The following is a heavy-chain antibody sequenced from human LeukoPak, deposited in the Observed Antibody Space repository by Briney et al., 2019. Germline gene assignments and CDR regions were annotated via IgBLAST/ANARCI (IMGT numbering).Heavy chain of an antibody. CDR1: GFTFNSYG. D-gene: IGHD2-15*01. Sequence: PGRSLRLSCAASGFTFNSYGMHWVRQAPGKGLEWVAVISYDGSNKYYADSVKGRFTISRDNSKNTLYLQMNSLRAEDTAVYYCAKLVVADPFDYWGQGTLVTVSS. CDR2: ISYDGSNK. CDR3: AKLVVADPFDY. V-gene: IGHV3-30*18. J-gene: IGHJ4*02.